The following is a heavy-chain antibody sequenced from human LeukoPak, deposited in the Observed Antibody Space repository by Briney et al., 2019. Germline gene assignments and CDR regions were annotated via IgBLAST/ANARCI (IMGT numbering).Heavy chain of an antibody. CDR1: GGTFSSYA. V-gene: IGHV1-69*01. CDR3: ARDRGSSWYFDY. Sequence: ASVKVSCKASGGTFSSYAISWVRQAPGQGLEWTGGIIPIFGTANYAQKFQGRVTITADESTSTAYMELSSLRSEDTAVYYCARDRGSSWYFDYWGQGTLVTVSS. CDR2: IIPIFGTA. J-gene: IGHJ4*02. D-gene: IGHD6-13*01.